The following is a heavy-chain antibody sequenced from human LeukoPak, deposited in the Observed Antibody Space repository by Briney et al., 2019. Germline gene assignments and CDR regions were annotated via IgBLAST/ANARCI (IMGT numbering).Heavy chain of an antibody. Sequence: PGGSLRLSCAASGFTFSSYAMSWVRQAPGKGLSWVTGISGNGGSTYYADSVKGRFTISRDNSKNTLYPQINSLRAEDTAVYYCAKRDYYDSSGYAPLFAHWGQGTLVTVSP. CDR3: AKRDYYDSSGYAPLFAH. D-gene: IGHD3-22*01. V-gene: IGHV3-23*01. CDR1: GFTFSSYA. CDR2: ISGNGGST. J-gene: IGHJ4*02.